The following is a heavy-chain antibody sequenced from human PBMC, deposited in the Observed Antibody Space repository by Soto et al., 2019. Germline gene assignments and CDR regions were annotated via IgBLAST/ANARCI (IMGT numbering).Heavy chain of an antibody. D-gene: IGHD4-4*01. V-gene: IGHV1-69*06. Sequence: SVKVSCKASGGTFSSYAISWVRQAPGQGLEWMGGIIPIFGTANYAQKFQGRVTITADKSTSTAYVKLSSLRSEDTAVYYCARDGVEMATVYFDYWGQGTLVTVSS. J-gene: IGHJ4*02. CDR2: IIPIFGTA. CDR3: ARDGVEMATVYFDY. CDR1: GGTFSSYA.